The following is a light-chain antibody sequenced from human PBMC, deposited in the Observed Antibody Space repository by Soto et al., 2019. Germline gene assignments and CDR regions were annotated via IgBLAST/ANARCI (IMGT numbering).Light chain of an antibody. CDR1: QSVSNN. J-gene: IGKJ1*01. V-gene: IGKV3-15*01. CDR2: GAS. Sequence: EIVLTQSPRTQSLSPGERATLSCMASQSVSNNYLAWYQQKPGQAPRLLIYGASTRATGIPARFSGSGSGTEFTLTISSLQSEDFAVYYCQQYNNWPPSWTFGQGTKVDI. CDR3: QQYNNWPPSWT.